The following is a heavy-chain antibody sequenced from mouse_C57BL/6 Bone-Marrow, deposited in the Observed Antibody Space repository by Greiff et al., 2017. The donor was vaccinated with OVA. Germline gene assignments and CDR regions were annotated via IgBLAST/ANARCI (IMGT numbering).Heavy chain of an antibody. D-gene: IGHD2-5*01. J-gene: IGHJ2*01. CDR3: ARADSNYGFDY. Sequence: EVKLVESGGGLVQSGRSLRLSCATSGFTFSDFYMEWVRQAPGKGLEWIAASRNKANDYTTEYSASVKGRFIVSRDTSQSILYLQMNALRAEDTAIYYCARADSNYGFDYWGQGTTLTVSS. CDR1: GFTFSDFY. V-gene: IGHV7-1*01. CDR2: SRNKANDYTT.